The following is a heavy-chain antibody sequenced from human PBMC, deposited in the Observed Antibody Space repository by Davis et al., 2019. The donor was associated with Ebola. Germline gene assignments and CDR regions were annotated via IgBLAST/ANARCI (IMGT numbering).Heavy chain of an antibody. V-gene: IGHV3-33*08. CDR1: GFTFSSYW. Sequence: GGSLRLSCAASGFTFSSYWMHWVRQAPGKGLEWVAVIWYDGSNKYYADSVKGRSTISRDNSKNTLYLQMNSLRAEDTAVYYCARDITMVQGVISYYGMDVWGQGTTVTVSS. D-gene: IGHD3-10*01. J-gene: IGHJ6*02. CDR3: ARDITMVQGVISYYGMDV. CDR2: IWYDGSNK.